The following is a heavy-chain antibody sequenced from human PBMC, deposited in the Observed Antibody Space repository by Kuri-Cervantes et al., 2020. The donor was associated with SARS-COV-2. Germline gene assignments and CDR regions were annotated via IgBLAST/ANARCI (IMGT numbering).Heavy chain of an antibody. J-gene: IGHJ4*02. D-gene: IGHD6-13*01. CDR1: GFTFTSHA. V-gene: IGHV3-30*18. CDR2: ISYDGNNK. CDR3: AKDWGFTGYSSSWCMLDY. Sequence: GESLKISCAVSGFTFTSHAMHWVRQAPGSGLEWVALISYDGNNKFYADSVKGRFTISRDNSKNTLYLQMNSLRAEDTAVYYCAKDWGFTGYSSSWCMLDYWGQGTLVTVSS.